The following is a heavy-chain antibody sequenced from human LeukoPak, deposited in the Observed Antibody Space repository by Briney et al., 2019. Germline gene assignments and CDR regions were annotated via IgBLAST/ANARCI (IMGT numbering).Heavy chain of an antibody. V-gene: IGHV4-38-2*02. Sequence: SETLSLTCTVSGYSITSGYYWGWIRQPPGKGLEWIGTIYHSGSTYYNPSLKSRVTISVGTSKNQFSLKLSSVTAAETAVYYCAREGRYRYGYNEYHLYMDIWGKGTTVTVSS. D-gene: IGHD5-18*01. J-gene: IGHJ6*03. CDR2: IYHSGST. CDR3: AREGRYRYGYNEYHLYMDI. CDR1: GYSITSGYY.